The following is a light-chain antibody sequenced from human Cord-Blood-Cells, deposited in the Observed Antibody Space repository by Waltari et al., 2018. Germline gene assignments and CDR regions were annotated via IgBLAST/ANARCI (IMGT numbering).Light chain of an antibody. CDR1: SSDVGSSNL. V-gene: IGLV2-23*02. Sequence: QSALTQPASVSWSPGQSITISCTGTSSDVGSSNLVSWYQQHPGKAPKLMIYEVSKRPSGVSNRFSGSKSGNTASLTISGLQAEDEADYYCCSYAGSSTYVFGTGTKVTVL. CDR2: EVS. J-gene: IGLJ1*01. CDR3: CSYAGSSTYV.